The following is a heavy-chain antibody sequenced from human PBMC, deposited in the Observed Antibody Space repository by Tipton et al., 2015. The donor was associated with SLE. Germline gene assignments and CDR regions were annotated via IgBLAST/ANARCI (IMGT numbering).Heavy chain of an antibody. D-gene: IGHD3-3*01. J-gene: IGHJ4*02. CDR3: ARDAELLDWFLSALDF. CDR2: INTDSGLT. CDR1: GYTFSAYA. V-gene: IGHV1-3*04. Sequence: QVQLVQSGPEVKKPGASVKVSCKASGYTFSAYAIHWVRQDPGQRPEWMGWINTDSGLTKYSQEFQGRVTITMDTSASTAYMEPSGLISEDTAVYCCARDAELLDWFLSALDFWGQGSLVAVSS.